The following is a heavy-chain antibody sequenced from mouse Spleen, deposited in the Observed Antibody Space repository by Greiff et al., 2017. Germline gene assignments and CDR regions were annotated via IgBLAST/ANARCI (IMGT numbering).Heavy chain of an antibody. Sequence: ESGPGLVKPSPSLSLTCSVSGYSITSGYYWYWIRQFPGNKLEWMGYISYDGSNNYNPSLKNRISITRDTSKNQFFLKLNSVTTEDTATYYCARGGLLLRFYWYFDVWGAGTTVTVSS. CDR3: ARGGLLLRFYWYFDV. CDR1: GYSITSGYY. V-gene: IGHV3-6*01. J-gene: IGHJ1*01. CDR2: ISYDGSN. D-gene: IGHD1-1*01.